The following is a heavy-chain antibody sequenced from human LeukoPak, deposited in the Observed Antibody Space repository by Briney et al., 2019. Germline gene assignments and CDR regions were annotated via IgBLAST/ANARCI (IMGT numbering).Heavy chain of an antibody. CDR2: ISGSGDTT. Sequence: GGSLRLSCAASGFTFSNYAMSWVRQAPGKGLEWVSAISGSGDTTYYADSVKGRFTLSRDNSKNTLYLQMHSLRAEDTAVYYCAKSVVPGGAYYFDYWGQGTLVTVSS. CDR1: GFTFSNYA. D-gene: IGHD2-15*01. J-gene: IGHJ4*02. V-gene: IGHV3-23*01. CDR3: AKSVVPGGAYYFDY.